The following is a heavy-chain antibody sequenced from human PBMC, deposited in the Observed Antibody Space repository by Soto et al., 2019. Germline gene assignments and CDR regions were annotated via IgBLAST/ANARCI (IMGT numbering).Heavy chain of an antibody. V-gene: IGHV1-69*12. CDR2: IIPIFDPA. CDR1: GGTFSSYA. CDR3: ASPPPHHYYYGMDV. Sequence: QVQLVQSGAEVKKPGSSVKVSCKASGGTFSSYAISWVRQAPGQGLEWMGGIIPIFDPANYAQKFQGRVTITADEATSTAYMALSSLRSEDTAVYYCASPPPHHYYYGMDVWGQGNTVTVS. J-gene: IGHJ6*02.